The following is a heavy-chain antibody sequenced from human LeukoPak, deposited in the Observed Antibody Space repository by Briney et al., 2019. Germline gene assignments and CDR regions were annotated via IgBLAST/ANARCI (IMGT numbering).Heavy chain of an antibody. J-gene: IGHJ4*02. V-gene: IGHV5-51*01. D-gene: IGHD4-23*01. CDR1: NYTFTNYW. CDR2: IYPDDSDT. Sequence: GESLKISCKGSNYTFTNYWIGWVRQMPGKGLEWMGIIYPDDSDTRYSPSFQGQVTISADKSISTAYLQWRSLKASDTAIYYCARCPTRSLATRADYWGQGTLVTVSA. CDR3: ARCPTRSLATRADY.